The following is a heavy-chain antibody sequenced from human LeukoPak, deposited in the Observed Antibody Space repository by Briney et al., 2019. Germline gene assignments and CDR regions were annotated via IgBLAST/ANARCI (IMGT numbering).Heavy chain of an antibody. V-gene: IGHV4-39*01. CDR1: GGSISSSSNY. Sequence: SETLSLNCTVSGGSISSSSNYWGWIRQPPGKGLEWIGSIYYSGSTYYSPSFKSRLTIPVDTSMNQFSLKLSSVTAADTAVYYCARLDVVIVPAHPSVWGQGTMVTVSS. J-gene: IGHJ3*01. CDR2: IYYSGST. CDR3: ARLDVVIVPAHPSV. D-gene: IGHD2-2*03.